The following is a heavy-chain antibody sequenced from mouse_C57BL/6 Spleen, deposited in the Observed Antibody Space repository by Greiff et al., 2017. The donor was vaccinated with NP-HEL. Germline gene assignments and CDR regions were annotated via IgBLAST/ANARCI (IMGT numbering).Heavy chain of an antibody. CDR3: ARGKLGRRAMDY. CDR1: GYTFTDYN. Sequence: VQLQQSGPELVKPGASVKISCKASGYTFTDYNMNWVKQSHGKSLEWIGDINPNNGGTSYNQKFKGKATLTVDKSSSTAYMELRSLTSEDSAVYYCARGKLGRRAMDYWGQGTSVTVSS. J-gene: IGHJ4*01. V-gene: IGHV1-26*01. CDR2: INPNNGGT. D-gene: IGHD4-1*01.